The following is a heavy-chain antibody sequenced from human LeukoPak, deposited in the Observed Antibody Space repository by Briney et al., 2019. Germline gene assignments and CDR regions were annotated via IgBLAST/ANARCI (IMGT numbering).Heavy chain of an antibody. Sequence: PGGSLRLSCAASGFTFSDYYMSWIRQAPGKGLEWVSYISSSGSTIYYADSVKGRFTISRDNAKNSLYLQMNSLRAEDTAVYYCARDRHLGVSGAFDIWGQGTMVTVSS. CDR1: GFTFSDYY. D-gene: IGHD3-10*01. J-gene: IGHJ3*02. V-gene: IGHV3-11*04. CDR2: ISSSGSTI. CDR3: ARDRHLGVSGAFDI.